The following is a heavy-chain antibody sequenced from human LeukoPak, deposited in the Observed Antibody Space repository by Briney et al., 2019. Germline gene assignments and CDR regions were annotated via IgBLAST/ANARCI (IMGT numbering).Heavy chain of an antibody. CDR3: ARDPYTHSWPEYFHQ. CDR2: IWYDGSNK. CDR1: GFTFSSYG. D-gene: IGHD3-16*01. J-gene: IGHJ1*01. Sequence: GGSLRLSCAASGFTFSSYGMHWVRQAPGKGLEWVAVIWYDGSNKYYADSVKGRFTISRDNAKNSLFLQMNSLRAEDTAVYYCARDPYTHSWPEYFHQWGQGTLVTVSS. V-gene: IGHV3-33*01.